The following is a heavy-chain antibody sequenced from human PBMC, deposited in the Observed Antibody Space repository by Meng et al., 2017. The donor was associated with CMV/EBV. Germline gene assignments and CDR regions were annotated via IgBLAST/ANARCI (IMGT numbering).Heavy chain of an antibody. CDR3: ATERYQLLPGRSNWFDP. CDR1: FTFPDYY. Sequence: FTFPDYYMHWVQHAPGKGLEWMGLVDPEDGETIYAEKFQGRVTITADTSTDTAYMELSSLRSEDTAVYYCATERYQLLPGRSNWFDPWGQGTLVTVSS. V-gene: IGHV1-69-2*01. J-gene: IGHJ5*02. D-gene: IGHD2-2*01. CDR2: VDPEDGET.